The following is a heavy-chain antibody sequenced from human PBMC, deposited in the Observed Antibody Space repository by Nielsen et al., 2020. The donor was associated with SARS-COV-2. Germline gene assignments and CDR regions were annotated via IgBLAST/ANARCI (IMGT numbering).Heavy chain of an antibody. V-gene: IGHV4-59*01. Sequence: RQAPGKGLEWIGYISYSGSTHYNPSLKSRVTISSDTSKTQLSMNLSSVTPADTAMYYCARADSGYDYPRGYYYYGMDVWGQGTTVTVSS. J-gene: IGHJ6*02. D-gene: IGHD5-12*01. CDR3: ARADSGYDYPRGYYYYGMDV. CDR2: ISYSGST.